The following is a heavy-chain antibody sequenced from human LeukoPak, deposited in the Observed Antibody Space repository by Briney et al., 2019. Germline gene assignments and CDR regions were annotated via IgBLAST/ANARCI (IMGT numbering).Heavy chain of an antibody. D-gene: IGHD3-10*01. Sequence: GGSLRLSCAASGFTFSSYWMHWVRQAPGKGLVWVSRINSDGGSTSYADSVKGRFTISRDNSKNTLYLQMNSLRAEDTAVYYCARDLSLYYGSGSTYDYWGQGTLVTVSS. CDR2: INSDGGST. J-gene: IGHJ4*02. CDR1: GFTFSSYW. V-gene: IGHV3-74*01. CDR3: ARDLSLYYGSGSTYDY.